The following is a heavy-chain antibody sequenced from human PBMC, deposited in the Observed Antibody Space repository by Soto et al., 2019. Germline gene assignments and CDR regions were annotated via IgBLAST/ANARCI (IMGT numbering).Heavy chain of an antibody. CDR3: ARQITGTTGFDY. J-gene: IGHJ4*02. D-gene: IGHD1-20*01. V-gene: IGHV3-21*01. Sequence: EVQLVESGGGLVKPGGSLRLSCAASGFTFSSYSMNWVRQAPGKGLEWVSSISSSSSYIYYADSVKGRFTISRDNAKNSLYLQMNRLRAEDTAVYYCARQITGTTGFDYWGQGTLVTVSS. CDR1: GFTFSSYS. CDR2: ISSSSSYI.